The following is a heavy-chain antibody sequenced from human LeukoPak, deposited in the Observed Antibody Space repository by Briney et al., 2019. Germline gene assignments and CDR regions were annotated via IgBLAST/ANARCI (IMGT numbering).Heavy chain of an antibody. D-gene: IGHD1-26*01. V-gene: IGHV4-39*07. CDR3: TRDQVGGTGY. J-gene: IGHJ4*02. Sequence: SETLSLTCTVSGGSISSSSYYWGWIRQPPGKGLEWIGSIYYSGSTYYNPSLKSRVTISVDTSKNQFSLKLSSVTAADTAVYYCTRDQVGGTGYWGQGTLVTVSS. CDR2: IYYSGST. CDR1: GGSISSSSYY.